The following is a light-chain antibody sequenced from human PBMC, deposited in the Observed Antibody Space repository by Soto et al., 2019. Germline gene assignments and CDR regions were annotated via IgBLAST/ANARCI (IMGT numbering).Light chain of an antibody. CDR1: SSDVAYYNY. J-gene: IGLJ2*01. Sequence: QSALTQPASVSGSPGQSITISCTGTSSDVAYYNYVSWYQQHPGIAPKLMISEVSNRPSGVSNRFSGSKSGNTASLTISGLQAEDEADYYCSSYTSTTTDVVFGGGTKLTVL. CDR3: SSYTSTTTDVV. CDR2: EVS. V-gene: IGLV2-14*01.